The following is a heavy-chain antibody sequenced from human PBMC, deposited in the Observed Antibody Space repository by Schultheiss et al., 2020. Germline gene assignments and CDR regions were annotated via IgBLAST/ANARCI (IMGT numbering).Heavy chain of an antibody. Sequence: SETLSLTCIVSGGSINSYYWSWIRQPPGKGLEWIGEINYSGSTNYNPSLKSRVTISVDTSKNQLSLKVSSVTAADTAVYYCARSPQGYSYGRDYYYYYGMDVWGQGTTVTVSS. J-gene: IGHJ6*02. D-gene: IGHD5-18*01. CDR3: ARSPQGYSYGRDYYYYYGMDV. CDR2: INYSGST. V-gene: IGHV4-34*01. CDR1: GGSINSYY.